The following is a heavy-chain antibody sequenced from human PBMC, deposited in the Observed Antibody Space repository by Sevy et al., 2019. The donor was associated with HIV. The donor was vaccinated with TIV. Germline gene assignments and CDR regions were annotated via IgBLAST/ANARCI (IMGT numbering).Heavy chain of an antibody. D-gene: IGHD3-10*01. CDR1: GFXFSSYS. CDR2: ISSSSSTI. CDR3: ARGRGSYGSGSYWFDX. J-gene: IGHJ5*02. Sequence: WGSLRLSCAASGFXFSSYSMNWVRQAPGKGLEWVSYISSSSSTIYYADSVKGRFTISRDNAKNSLYLEMNSLRDEDTDVYYCARGRGSYGSGSYWFDXXXKGTLVTISS. V-gene: IGHV3-48*02.